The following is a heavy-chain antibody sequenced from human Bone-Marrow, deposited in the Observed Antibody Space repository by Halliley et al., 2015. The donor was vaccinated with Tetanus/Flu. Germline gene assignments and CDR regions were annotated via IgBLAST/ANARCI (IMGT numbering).Heavy chain of an antibody. D-gene: IGHD2-2*01. Sequence: LRLSCTVSGGSTTNYYWNWIRQPPGRGLEWIGYIHNIGSTSYNPSLKSRVSISLDTSKNQFSLNLTSVTAADTAVYYCARHKTSWDYSFDDWGQGTLVSVS. CDR3: ARHKTSWDYSFDD. V-gene: IGHV4-59*08. CDR2: IHNIGST. CDR1: GGSTTNYY. J-gene: IGHJ4*02.